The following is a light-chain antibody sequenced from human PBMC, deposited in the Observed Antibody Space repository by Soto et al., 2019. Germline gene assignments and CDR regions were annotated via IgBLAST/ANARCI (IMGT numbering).Light chain of an antibody. J-gene: IGKJ5*01. V-gene: IGKV1-9*01. CDR3: QQLYSYPPIT. CDR1: RGIGSY. Sequence: IELTQSPSSLSASVGDRVPITCRASRGIGSYLAWYQQKPGKAPNLLIYSTSTLQSGVPSRFSGSVSGTDFTLTISSLQPEDFATYYCQQLYSYPPITFGQGTRLEIK. CDR2: STS.